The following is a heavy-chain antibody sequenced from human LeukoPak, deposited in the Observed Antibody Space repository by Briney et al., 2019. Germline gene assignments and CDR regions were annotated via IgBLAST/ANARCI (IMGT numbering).Heavy chain of an antibody. CDR2: ISGEGDVT. Sequence: GGSLRLSCAASGVSFSSHWMHWGRQAPGKGLVWVSRISGEGDVTTYADSLEGRFTISRDNAKNTLYLQMTSPTGEDTAVYYCARESSSGFSRFDLWGQGTLVTVSS. CDR1: GVSFSSHW. V-gene: IGHV3-74*03. J-gene: IGHJ4*02. CDR3: ARESSSGFSRFDL. D-gene: IGHD3-22*01.